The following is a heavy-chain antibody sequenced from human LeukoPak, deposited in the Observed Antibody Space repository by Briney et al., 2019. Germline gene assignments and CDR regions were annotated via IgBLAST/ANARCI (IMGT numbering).Heavy chain of an antibody. V-gene: IGHV3-33*08. D-gene: IGHD3-9*01. Sequence: GGSLRLSCAASGFTFSNYGMHWVRQAPGKGLEWVALIWYDGSNKYYADSVKGRFTISRDNSKNTLYLQMNSLRAEDTAVYYCARDILSMSHWGQGTLVTVSS. CDR3: ARDILSMSH. CDR1: GFTFSNYG. J-gene: IGHJ4*02. CDR2: IWYDGSNK.